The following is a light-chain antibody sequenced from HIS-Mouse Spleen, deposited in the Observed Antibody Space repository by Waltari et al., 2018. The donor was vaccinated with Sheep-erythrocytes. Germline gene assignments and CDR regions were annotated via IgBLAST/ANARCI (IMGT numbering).Light chain of an antibody. Sequence: DIQMTQSPSTLSASVGDRVTITCRASHSISSWLAWYQQKPGEAPKLLIYKASSLESGVPSRFSGSGSGTEFTLTIRSLQPDDFASYYCQQYHSYSRTFGQGTKLEIK. V-gene: IGKV1-5*03. CDR1: HSISSW. CDR3: QQYHSYSRT. CDR2: KAS. J-gene: IGKJ2*01.